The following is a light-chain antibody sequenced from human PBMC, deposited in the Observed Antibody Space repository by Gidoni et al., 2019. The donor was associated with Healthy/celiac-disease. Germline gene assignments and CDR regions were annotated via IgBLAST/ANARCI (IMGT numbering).Light chain of an antibody. CDR2: AAS. CDR1: QSISSY. V-gene: IGKV1-39*01. J-gene: IGKJ3*01. Sequence: DIQMTQSPSSLSASVGDRVTITCRASQSISSYLNWYQQKPGKAPKLLIYAASSLQSGVPSRFSGSGSGTDFTLTISSLQPEDFAPYYCQQSYSTPLFTFGPGTNVDIK. CDR3: QQSYSTPLFT.